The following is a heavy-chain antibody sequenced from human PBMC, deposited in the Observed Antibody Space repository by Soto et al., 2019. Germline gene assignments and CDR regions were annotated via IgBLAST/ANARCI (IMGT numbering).Heavy chain of an antibody. V-gene: IGHV3-23*01. Sequence: HPGGSLRLSCAASGFTFSSYAMSWVRQAPGKGLEWVSAISGSGGSTYYADSVKGRFTISRDNSKNTLYLQMNSLRAEDTAVYYCAKDRWELKGYFDYWGQGTLVTVSS. D-gene: IGHD1-26*01. J-gene: IGHJ4*02. CDR1: GFTFSSYA. CDR3: AKDRWELKGYFDY. CDR2: ISGSGGST.